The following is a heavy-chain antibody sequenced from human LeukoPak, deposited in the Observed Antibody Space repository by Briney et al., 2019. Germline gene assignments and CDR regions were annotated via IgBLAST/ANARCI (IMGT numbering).Heavy chain of an antibody. V-gene: IGHV4-61*02. CDR3: ARDPGYSYGDFDY. J-gene: IGHJ4*02. CDR2: IYTSGST. D-gene: IGHD5-18*01. CDR1: GGSISSGSYY. Sequence: SETLSLTCTVSGGSISSGSYYWSWIRQPAGKGLEWIGRIYTSGSTNYNPSLKSRVTMSVDTSKNQFSLKLSSVTAADTAVYYCARDPGYSYGDFDYWGQGTLVIVSS.